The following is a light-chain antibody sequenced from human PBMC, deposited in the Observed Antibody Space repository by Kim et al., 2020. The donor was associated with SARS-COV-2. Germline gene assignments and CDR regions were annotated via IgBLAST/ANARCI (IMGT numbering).Light chain of an antibody. Sequence: QSVLTQPASVSGSPGQSITISCTGTSSDVGNYNLVSWYQQHPGKVPKLLIYEVTKRPSGVSNRFSGSKSGNTASLTISGLQAEDEADYHCCSYAGSITHVVFGGGTQLTVL. CDR2: EVT. CDR3: CSYAGSITHVV. J-gene: IGLJ2*01. CDR1: SSDVGNYNL. V-gene: IGLV2-23*02.